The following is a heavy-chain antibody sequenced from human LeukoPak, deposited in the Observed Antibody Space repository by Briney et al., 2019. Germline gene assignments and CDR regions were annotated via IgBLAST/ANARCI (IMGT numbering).Heavy chain of an antibody. CDR2: MSGDATST. J-gene: IGHJ4*02. CDR3: AKRTSGRSWHSSDY. CDR1: GFTFSSFA. Sequence: GGSLRLSCAASGFTFSSFAMNWVRQAPGKGLEWVSTMSGDATSTYYADSVKGRFTISRDNSKNTLYLQMNSLRAEDTAVYYCAKRTSGRSWHSSDYWGQGTLVTVSS. D-gene: IGHD6-13*01. V-gene: IGHV3-23*01.